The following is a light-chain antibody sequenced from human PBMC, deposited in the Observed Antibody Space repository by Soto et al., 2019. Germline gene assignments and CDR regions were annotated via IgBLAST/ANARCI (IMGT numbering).Light chain of an antibody. V-gene: IGKV2D-29*02. CDR1: QSLLHITGETF. Sequence: DVVMTQTPLSLSVAPGQRASISGKSSQSLLHITGETFLFWYLQKPGQSPQLLIYEVSTRVSGVPDRFSGSGSGTDFTLEISRVETDDVGIYYCMQSTQLPPTFGQGTRLEIK. J-gene: IGKJ5*01. CDR2: EVS. CDR3: MQSTQLPPT.